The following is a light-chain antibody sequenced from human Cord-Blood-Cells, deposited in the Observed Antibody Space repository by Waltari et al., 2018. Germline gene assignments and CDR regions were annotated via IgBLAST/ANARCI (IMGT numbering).Light chain of an antibody. J-gene: IGKJ2*01. Sequence: DIQMTQSPSTLPASVGDRVTITCRDSQSISSWLAWYQQKPGKAPKLLIYKASSLESGVPSRFSGSGSGTEFTLTISSLQPDDFATYYCQQYNSYMYTFGQGTKLEIK. CDR2: KAS. CDR3: QQYNSYMYT. CDR1: QSISSW. V-gene: IGKV1-5*03.